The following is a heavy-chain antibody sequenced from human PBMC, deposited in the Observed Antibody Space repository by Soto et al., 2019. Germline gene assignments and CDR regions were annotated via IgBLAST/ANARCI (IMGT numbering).Heavy chain of an antibody. V-gene: IGHV4-4*02. CDR1: SGSISSHNW. Sequence: QVQLQESGPGLVKPSGTLSLTCTVSSGSISSHNWWTWVRQTPGKGLEWIGDIHHAGGSNYNPSLKSRVSIPVDKSKHQVSLRLSSVTVADTAVYYCARKRAGSDDYGDYTPHWYFELWGRGTLVTVSP. CDR2: IHHAGGS. CDR3: ARKRAGSDDYGDYTPHWYFEL. J-gene: IGHJ2*01. D-gene: IGHD4-17*01.